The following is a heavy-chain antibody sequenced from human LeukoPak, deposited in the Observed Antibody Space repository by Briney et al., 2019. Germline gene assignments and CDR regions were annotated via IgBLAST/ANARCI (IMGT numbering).Heavy chain of an antibody. Sequence: SETLSLTCTVSGGSISSYYWSWIRQPPGKGLEWIGYIYYSGSTNYNPSLKGRVTISVDTSKNQFSLKLSSVTAADTAVYYCAGGQLTPNWFDPWGQGTLVTVSS. CDR3: AGGQLTPNWFDP. J-gene: IGHJ5*02. CDR1: GGSISSYY. D-gene: IGHD6-13*01. CDR2: IYYSGST. V-gene: IGHV4-59*01.